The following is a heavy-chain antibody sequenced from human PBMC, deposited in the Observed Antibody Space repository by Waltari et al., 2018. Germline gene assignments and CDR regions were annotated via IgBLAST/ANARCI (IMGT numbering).Heavy chain of an antibody. J-gene: IGHJ6*02. CDR1: GFTFTSSW. CDR2: IKQDSSEK. Sequence: EERLVESGGDLVQPGGSLRLSCSASGFTFTSSWMIWIRQAPGRGLERVGDIKQDSSEKHYVDYVKGRFTISKDNAKRSLYLQMNSLGVEDTAVYYCARSDTGGTYYYAMDVWGQGTTVTVS. V-gene: IGHV3-7*01. CDR3: ARSDTGGTYYYAMDV. D-gene: IGHD1-1*01.